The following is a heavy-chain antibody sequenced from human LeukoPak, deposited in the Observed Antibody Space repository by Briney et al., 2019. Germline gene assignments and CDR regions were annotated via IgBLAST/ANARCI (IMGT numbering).Heavy chain of an antibody. D-gene: IGHD6-6*01. J-gene: IGHJ4*02. Sequence: GGSLRLSCAASGFTFSSYSMSWVRQAPGKGLEWVGRIKSKTDGGTTAYAAPVKGRFTVSRDDSRNTLYLQMNSLKTEDTAVYYCATDRGIAARPVFDSWGQGTLVTVSS. CDR2: IKSKTDGGTT. CDR1: GFTFSSYS. CDR3: ATDRGIAARPVFDS. V-gene: IGHV3-15*01.